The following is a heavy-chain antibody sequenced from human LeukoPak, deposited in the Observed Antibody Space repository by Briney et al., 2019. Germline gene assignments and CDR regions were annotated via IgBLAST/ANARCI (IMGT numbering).Heavy chain of an antibody. CDR3: ARQRFTMRAYAGNWFDP. V-gene: IGHV5-51*01. D-gene: IGHD3-10*01. J-gene: IGHJ5*02. Sequence: GESLKISCKGSGYSFTSYWIGWVRQMPGKGLEWMGIIYPGDSDTRYSPSFQGRVAISADKSISTAYLQWSSLKASDTAMYYCARQRFTMRAYAGNWFDPWGQGTLVTVSS. CDR1: GYSFTSYW. CDR2: IYPGDSDT.